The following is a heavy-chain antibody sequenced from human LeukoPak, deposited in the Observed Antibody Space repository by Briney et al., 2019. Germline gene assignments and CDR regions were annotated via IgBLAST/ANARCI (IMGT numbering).Heavy chain of an antibody. V-gene: IGHV4-39*01. CDR3: ARSGGWFDP. J-gene: IGHJ5*02. CDR2: IYYSGST. D-gene: IGHD3-10*01. CDR1: GGSIISSSYY. Sequence: SETLSLTCTVSGGSIISSSYYWGWIRQPPGKGLEWIGSIYYSGSTYYNPSLKSRVTISVDTSKNQFSLKLSSVTAADTAVYYCARSGGWFDPWGQGTLVTVSS.